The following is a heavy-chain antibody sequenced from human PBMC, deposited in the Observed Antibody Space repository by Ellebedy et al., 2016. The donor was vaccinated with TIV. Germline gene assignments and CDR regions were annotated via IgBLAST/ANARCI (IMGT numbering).Heavy chain of an antibody. V-gene: IGHV3-23*01. CDR3: SRGYSSGREAFDI. D-gene: IGHD6-19*01. CDR2: TSGSGHRA. Sequence: GESLKISCAASGFTFSTYAMSWVRQAPGKGLEWVPGTSGSGHRAYYADSVKGRFTISRDNSKNTVYLQMNSLRAEDTAVYYRSRGYSSGREAFDIWGQGTKVTVSS. J-gene: IGHJ3*02. CDR1: GFTFSTYA.